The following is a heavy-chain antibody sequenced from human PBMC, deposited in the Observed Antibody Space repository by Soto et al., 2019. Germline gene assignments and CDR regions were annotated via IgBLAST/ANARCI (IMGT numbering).Heavy chain of an antibody. D-gene: IGHD6-13*01. Sequence: GGSLRFSCAASGFTFSSYAMSWVRQAPGKGLEWVSAISGSGGSTYYADSVKGRFTISRDNSKNTLYLQMNSLRAEDTAVYYCAKDSQQQLGYYYYGMDVWGQGTTVTVSS. CDR1: GFTFSSYA. CDR3: AKDSQQQLGYYYYGMDV. CDR2: ISGSGGST. J-gene: IGHJ6*02. V-gene: IGHV3-23*01.